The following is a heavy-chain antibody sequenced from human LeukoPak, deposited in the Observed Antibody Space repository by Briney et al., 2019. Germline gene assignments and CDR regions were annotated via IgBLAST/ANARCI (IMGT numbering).Heavy chain of an antibody. J-gene: IGHJ4*02. D-gene: IGHD6-19*01. CDR1: GGSISSGGYY. Sequence: PSETLSLTCTVSGGSISSGGYYWSWIRQPPGKGLEWIGYIYHSGSTYYNPSLKSRVTISVDTSKNQFSLKLSSVTAADTAVYYCARTAPGPRTAVWLANWGQGTLVTVSS. CDR3: ARTAPGPRTAVWLAN. CDR2: IYHSGST. V-gene: IGHV4-30-2*01.